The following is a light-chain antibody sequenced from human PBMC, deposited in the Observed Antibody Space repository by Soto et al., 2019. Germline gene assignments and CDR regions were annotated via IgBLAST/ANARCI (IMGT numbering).Light chain of an antibody. J-gene: IGLJ1*01. CDR2: EVS. V-gene: IGLV2-14*01. CDR1: SGDVGGYYY. Sequence: QSALTQPASVSGSPGQSITISCTGTSGDVGGYYYVSWYQQLPGKAPKLMISEVSNRPSGVSNRFSGSKSGNTASLTISGLQAEDEADYYCSSSTAGATSFGNGTKVTVL. CDR3: SSSTAGATS.